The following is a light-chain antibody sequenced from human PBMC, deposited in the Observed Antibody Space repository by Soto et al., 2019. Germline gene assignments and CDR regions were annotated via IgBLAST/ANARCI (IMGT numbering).Light chain of an antibody. CDR2: WAS. J-gene: IGKJ1*01. V-gene: IGKV4-1*01. CDR1: QSVLYSSNNNNY. CDR3: QQYYSPPPT. Sequence: DIVMTQSPDSLAVSLGEWATINCKSSQSVLYSSNNNNYLAWYQQKPGQPPTLLIYWASTRESGVPDRFSGSGSGTDFTLTISSLQAEDVAVYYCQQYYSPPPTFGQGTKVEIK.